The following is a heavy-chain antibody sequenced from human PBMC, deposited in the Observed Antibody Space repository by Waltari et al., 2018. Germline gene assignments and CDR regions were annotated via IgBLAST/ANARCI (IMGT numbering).Heavy chain of an antibody. CDR1: GGSFSDNY. J-gene: IGHJ2*01. CDR2: INRSEST. Sequence: QVQLQQWGAGLLKPSETLSLTCAVYGGSFSDNYWSWIRQPPGKGLEWIGEINRSESTNYNPSLKGRVTMSADTSKSQISLNLNSVTAADSAIYYCARGGSYWYFDLWGRGTLVTVSS. V-gene: IGHV4-34*01. CDR3: ARGGSYWYFDL.